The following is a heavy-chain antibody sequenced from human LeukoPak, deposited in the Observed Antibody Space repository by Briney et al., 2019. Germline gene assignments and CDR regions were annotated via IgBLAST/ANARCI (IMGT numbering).Heavy chain of an antibody. CDR2: ISSGGRTI. J-gene: IGHJ5*02. Sequence: PGGSLRLSCAASGFTFSDYYMSWIRQAPGKGLEWVSYISSGGRTIYYADSVKGRFTMSRDNAKNSLYLQMNSLRAEDTAVYYCAKVGDYDILTGDFDPWGQGTLVTVSS. D-gene: IGHD3-9*01. CDR3: AKVGDYDILTGDFDP. V-gene: IGHV3-11*01. CDR1: GFTFSDYY.